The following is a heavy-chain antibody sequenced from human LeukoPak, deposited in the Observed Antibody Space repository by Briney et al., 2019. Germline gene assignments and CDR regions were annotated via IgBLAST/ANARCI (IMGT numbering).Heavy chain of an antibody. CDR3: ASSYYYDSSGYYRFDY. J-gene: IGHJ4*02. V-gene: IGHV3-7*01. CDR2: IKQDGSEK. D-gene: IGHD3-22*01. CDR1: GFTFSSYW. Sequence: GGSLRLSCAASGFTFSSYWMSWVRQAPGKGLEWVANIKQDGSEKYYVDSVKGRFTISRDNAKNSLYLQMNSLRAKDTAVYYCASSYYYDSSGYYRFDYWGQGTLVTVSS.